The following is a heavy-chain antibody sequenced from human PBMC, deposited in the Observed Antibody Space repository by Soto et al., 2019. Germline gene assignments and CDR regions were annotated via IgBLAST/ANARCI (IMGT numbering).Heavy chain of an antibody. CDR2: ISGSGGST. CDR1: GFTFSSYA. Sequence: GGSLRLSCAASGFTFSSYAMSWVRQAPGKGLEWVSAISGSGGSTYYADSVKGRFTISRDNSKNTLYLQMNSLRAEDTAVYYCAKGVQVYDILTGYLPQYYFDYWGQGTLVTVSS. V-gene: IGHV3-23*01. J-gene: IGHJ4*02. CDR3: AKGVQVYDILTGYLPQYYFDY. D-gene: IGHD3-9*01.